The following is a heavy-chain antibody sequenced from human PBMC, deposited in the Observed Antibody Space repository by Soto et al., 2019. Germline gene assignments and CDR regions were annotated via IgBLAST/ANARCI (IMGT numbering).Heavy chain of an antibody. CDR2: FDPEDGET. J-gene: IGHJ3*02. V-gene: IGHV1-24*01. D-gene: IGHD3-3*01. Sequence: GASVKVSCKVSGYTLTELSMHWVRQAPGKGLEWMGGFDPEDGETIYAQKFQGRVTMTEDTSTDTAYMELSSLRSEDTAVYYCATSVLRFLEWSVGRPDAFDIWGQGTMVTVSS. CDR3: ATSVLRFLEWSVGRPDAFDI. CDR1: GYTLTELS.